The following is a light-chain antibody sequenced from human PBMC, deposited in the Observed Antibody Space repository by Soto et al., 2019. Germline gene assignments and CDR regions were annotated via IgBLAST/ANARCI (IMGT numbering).Light chain of an antibody. CDR3: QQYNKWPLT. V-gene: IGKV3-20*01. CDR1: QSLSSDS. CDR2: GAS. J-gene: IGKJ1*01. Sequence: ENVLTQFPGTLSLSPGDRATLSCRASQSLSSDSLAWYQQKPGQAPRLLIYGASSRANGIPDRFSGSGSGTDFTLTISSLQSEDFTVYYCQQYNKWPLTFGQGTKVDIK.